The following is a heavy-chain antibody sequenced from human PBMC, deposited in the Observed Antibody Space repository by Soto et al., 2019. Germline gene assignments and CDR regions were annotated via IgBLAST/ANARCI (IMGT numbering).Heavy chain of an antibody. CDR3: ARVDRARRKADYYYGMDV. CDR1: GYTFTSYG. CDR2: ISAYNGNT. D-gene: IGHD6-19*01. J-gene: IGHJ6*02. Sequence: QVQLVQSGAEVKKPGASVKVSCKASGYTFTSYGISWVRQAPGQGLEWMGWISAYNGNTNYAQKLQGRVTMTTDTSTSTXXMELRSLRSDDTAVYYCARVDRARRKADYYYGMDVWGQGTTVTVSS. V-gene: IGHV1-18*01.